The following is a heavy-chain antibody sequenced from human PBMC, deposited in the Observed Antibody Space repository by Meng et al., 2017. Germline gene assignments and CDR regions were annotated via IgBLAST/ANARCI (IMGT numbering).Heavy chain of an antibody. V-gene: IGHV1-69*01. J-gene: IGHJ5*02. CDR3: ARDYGDYAWIAKRWFDP. CDR2: IIPIFGTA. D-gene: IGHD4-17*01. Sequence: QVELVASGAEVKKPGSSVKFSCKASGGTFSSYAISWVRQAPGQGLEWMGGIIPIFGTANYAQKFQGRVTITADESTSTAYMELSSLRSEDTAVYYCARDYGDYAWIAKRWFDPWGQGTLVTVSS. CDR1: GGTFSSYA.